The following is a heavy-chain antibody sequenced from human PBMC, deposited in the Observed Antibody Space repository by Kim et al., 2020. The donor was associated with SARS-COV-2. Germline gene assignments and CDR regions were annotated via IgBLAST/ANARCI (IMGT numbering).Heavy chain of an antibody. J-gene: IGHJ6*02. CDR1: GYTFTGYY. V-gene: IGHV1-2*04. Sequence: ASVKVSCKASGYTFTGYYMHWVRQAPGQGLEWMGWINPNSGGTNYAQKFQGWVTMTRDTSISTAYMELSRLRSDDTAVYYCAGGGVATIGDYYYGMDVWGQGTTVTVSS. D-gene: IGHD5-12*01. CDR3: AGGGVATIGDYYYGMDV. CDR2: INPNSGGT.